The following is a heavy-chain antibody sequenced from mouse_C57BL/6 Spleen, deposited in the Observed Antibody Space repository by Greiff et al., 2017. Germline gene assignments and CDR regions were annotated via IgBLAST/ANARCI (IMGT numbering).Heavy chain of an antibody. D-gene: IGHD1-1*01. Sequence: QVHVKQSGAELVKPGASVKISCKASGYAFSSYWMNWVKQRPGKGLEWIGQIYPGDGDTNYNGKFKGKATLTADKSSSTAYMQLSSLTSEDSAVYFCAREGYYGSSYGYWGQGTTLTVSS. J-gene: IGHJ2*01. CDR3: AREGYYGSSYGY. CDR1: GYAFSSYW. CDR2: IYPGDGDT. V-gene: IGHV1-80*01.